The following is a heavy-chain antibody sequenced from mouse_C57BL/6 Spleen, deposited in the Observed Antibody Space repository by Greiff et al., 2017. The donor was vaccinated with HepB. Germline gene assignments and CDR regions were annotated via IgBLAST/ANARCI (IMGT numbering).Heavy chain of an antibody. CDR1: GFSLTSYA. D-gene: IGHD2-3*01. J-gene: IGHJ3*01. Sequence: VKLMESGPGLVAPSQSLSITCTVSGFSLTSYAISWVRQPPGKGLEWLGVIWTGGGTNYNSALKSRLSISKDNSKSQVFLKMNSLQTDDTARYYCASPGRNDGYSPFAYWGQGTLVTVSA. CDR2: IWTGGGT. V-gene: IGHV2-9-1*01. CDR3: ASPGRNDGYSPFAY.